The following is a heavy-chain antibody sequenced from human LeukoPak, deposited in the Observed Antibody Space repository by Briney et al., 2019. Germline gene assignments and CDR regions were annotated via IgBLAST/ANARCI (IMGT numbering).Heavy chain of an antibody. D-gene: IGHD2-15*01. CDR1: GFTFSSYS. J-gene: IGHJ6*03. V-gene: IGHV3-21*01. CDR3: AKASPAGYCSGGSCSYYYYYYMDV. Sequence: GGSLRLSCAASGFTFSSYSMNWVRRAPGKGLEWVSSISSSSSYIYYADSVKGRFTISRDNAKNSLYLQMNSLRAEDTAVYYCAKASPAGYCSGGSCSYYYYYYMDVWGKGTTVTVSS. CDR2: ISSSSSYI.